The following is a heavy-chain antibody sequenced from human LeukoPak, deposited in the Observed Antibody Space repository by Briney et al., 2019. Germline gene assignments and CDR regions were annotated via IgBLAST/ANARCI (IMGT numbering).Heavy chain of an antibody. CDR1: GYTLTELS. CDR2: FDPEDGET. CDR3: ARGPPGYCSGGSCYWRFDYFDY. Sequence: ASVKVSCKVSGYTLTELSMHWVRQAPGKGLEWMGGFDPEDGETIYAQKFQGRVTMTEDTSTDTAYMELSSLRSEDTAVYYCARGPPGYCSGGSCYWRFDYFDYWGQGTLVTVSS. D-gene: IGHD2-15*01. J-gene: IGHJ4*02. V-gene: IGHV1-24*01.